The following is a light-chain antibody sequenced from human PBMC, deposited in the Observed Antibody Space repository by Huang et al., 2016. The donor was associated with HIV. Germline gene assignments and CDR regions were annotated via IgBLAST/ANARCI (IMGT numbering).Light chain of an antibody. CDR2: GAS. CDR3: QHYNNWPPWT. CDR1: QGVSNN. J-gene: IGKJ1*01. Sequence: EIVMTQSPATLSVSPGERATLSCRASQGVSNNIAWYQQKPGQHPRLLIHGASTMATGISAKFSVRGAGTDFTLTITSLQPEDSAVYSCQHYNNWPPWTFGPGTQVEI. V-gene: IGKV3D-15*01.